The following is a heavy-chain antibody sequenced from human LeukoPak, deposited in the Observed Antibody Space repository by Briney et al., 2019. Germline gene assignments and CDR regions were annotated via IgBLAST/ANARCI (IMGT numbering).Heavy chain of an antibody. CDR3: ARLSGLTAGFDP. D-gene: IGHD5-12*01. CDR1: GGSISSSSYY. J-gene: IGHJ5*02. Sequence: SETLSLTCTVSGGSISSSSYYWGWIRQPPGKGLEWIGSIYYSGSTYYNPSLKSRVTISVDTSKNQFSLKLSSVTAADTAVYYCARLSGLTAGFDPWGQGTLVTVSS. V-gene: IGHV4-39*01. CDR2: IYYSGST.